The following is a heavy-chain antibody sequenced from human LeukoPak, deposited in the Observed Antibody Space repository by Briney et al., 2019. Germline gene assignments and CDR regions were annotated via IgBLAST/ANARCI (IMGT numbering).Heavy chain of an antibody. J-gene: IGHJ5*02. CDR3: ARYDSSGYLFDP. CDR2: MNPNSGNT. Sequence: ASVKVSCKASGYTFTSYDINWVRQATGQGLEWMGWMNPNSGNTGYAQKFQGRVTMTRNTSISTAYMELSSLRSEDTAVYYCARYDSSGYLFDPWRQGTLVTVSS. D-gene: IGHD3-22*01. V-gene: IGHV1-8*01. CDR1: GYTFTSYD.